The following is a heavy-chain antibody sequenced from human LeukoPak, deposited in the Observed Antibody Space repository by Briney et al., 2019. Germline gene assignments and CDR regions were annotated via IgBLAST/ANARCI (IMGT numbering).Heavy chain of an antibody. J-gene: IGHJ4*02. CDR2: IYYSGST. Sequence: PSETLSLTCTVSGGSISSYYWSWIRQPPGKGLEWIGYIYYSGSTNYNPSLKSRVTISVDTSKNQFSLKLSSVTAADTAVYYCARVTKYSSGWYKGIDYWGQGTLVTVSS. CDR1: GGSISSYY. V-gene: IGHV4-59*01. CDR3: ARVTKYSSGWYKGIDY. D-gene: IGHD6-19*01.